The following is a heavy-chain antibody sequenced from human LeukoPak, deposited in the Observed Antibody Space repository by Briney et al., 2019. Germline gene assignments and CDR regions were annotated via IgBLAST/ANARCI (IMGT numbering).Heavy chain of an antibody. J-gene: IGHJ4*02. D-gene: IGHD2-2*02. CDR2: IWYDGTNK. V-gene: IGHV3-33*01. Sequence: GGSLRLSSAASGFTFSRHGMHWVRQAPGKGLEWVAVIWYDGTNKYYADAVKGRFTISRDNSKNMLYLQMNSLRAEDTAVYYCARDIVSYYIDYWGQGTLVTVSS. CDR1: GFTFSRHG. CDR3: ARDIVSYYIDY.